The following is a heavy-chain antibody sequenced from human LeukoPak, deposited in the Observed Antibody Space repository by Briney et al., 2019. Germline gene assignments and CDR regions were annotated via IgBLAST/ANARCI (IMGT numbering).Heavy chain of an antibody. V-gene: IGHV3-74*01. J-gene: IGHJ1*01. CDR3: YGANAEH. D-gene: IGHD4-23*01. CDR1: GFTFSSYW. CDR2: INTDGRST. Sequence: GGSLRLSCSASGFTFSSYWMHWVRQAPGKGLVWVSGINTDGRSTSYADSVKGRFTISRDNAKNTLYLQMNSLRAEDTAVYYCYGANAEHWGQGTLVTVSS.